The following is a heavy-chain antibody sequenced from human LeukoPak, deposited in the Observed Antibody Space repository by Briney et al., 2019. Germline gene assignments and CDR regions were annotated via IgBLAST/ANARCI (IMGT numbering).Heavy chain of an antibody. J-gene: IGHJ4*02. CDR2: IGASGGST. CDR1: GFTFSSYA. D-gene: IGHD3-9*01. CDR3: AKAEGYDILTGLDY. V-gene: IGHV3-23*01. Sequence: GSLRLSCAASGFTFSSYAMSWVRQAPGKGLEWVSGIGASGGSTYYADSVKGRFTISRDNSKNTLYLQMNSLRTEDTAVYYCAKAEGYDILTGLDYWGQGTLVTVSS.